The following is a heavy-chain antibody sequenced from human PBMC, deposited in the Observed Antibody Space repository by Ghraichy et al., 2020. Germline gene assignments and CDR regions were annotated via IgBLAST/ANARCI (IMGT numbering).Heavy chain of an antibody. V-gene: IGHV1-2*02. CDR3: ARSPGYYYYGMDV. CDR1: GYTFTGYY. CDR2: INPNSGGT. J-gene: IGHJ6*02. Sequence: ASVKVSCKASGYTFTGYYMHWVRQAPGQGLEWMGWINPNSGGTNYAQKFQGRVTMTRDTSISTAYMELSRLRSDDTAVYYCARSPGYYYYGMDVWGQGTTVTVSS.